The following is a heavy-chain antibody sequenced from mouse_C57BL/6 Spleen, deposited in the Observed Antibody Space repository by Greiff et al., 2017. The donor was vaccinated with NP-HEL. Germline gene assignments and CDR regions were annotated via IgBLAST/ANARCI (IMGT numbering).Heavy chain of an antibody. D-gene: IGHD4-1*01. CDR3: ARDELGRDAMDY. V-gene: IGHV1-59*01. Sequence: QVQLQQPGAELVRPGTSVKLSCKASGYTFTSYWLHWVKQRPGQGLEWIGVIDPSDSYTNYNQKFKGKATLTVDTSSSTAYMQLSSLTSEDSAVYYCARDELGRDAMDYWGQGTSVTVSS. CDR2: IDPSDSYT. CDR1: GYTFTSYW. J-gene: IGHJ4*01.